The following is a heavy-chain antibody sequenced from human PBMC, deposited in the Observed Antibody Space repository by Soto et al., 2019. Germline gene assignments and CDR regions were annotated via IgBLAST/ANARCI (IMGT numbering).Heavy chain of an antibody. CDR2: IWSDGSNG. J-gene: IGHJ4*02. D-gene: IGHD3-16*01. CDR3: AREPRSYDYIWGRQNDY. CDR1: GFTFSSYG. Sequence: QVQLVESGGGVVQPGRSLRLSCAASGFTFSSYGMHWVRQVPGKGLEWVAVIWSDGSNGYYADSVKGRFTISRDNSKNTLYLQMNSLRAEDTAVYYCAREPRSYDYIWGRQNDYWGQGTLVTVSS. V-gene: IGHV3-33*01.